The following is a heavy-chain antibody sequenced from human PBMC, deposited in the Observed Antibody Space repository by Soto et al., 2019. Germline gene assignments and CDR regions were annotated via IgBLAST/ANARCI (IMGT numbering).Heavy chain of an antibody. D-gene: IGHD2-2*01. CDR2: INPSGGST. Sequence: ASVKVSCKASGYIFTSYYMHWVRQAPGQGLEWMGIINPSGGSTSYAQKFQGRVTMTRDTSTSTVYMELSSLRSEDTAIYYRARRLAPALPAAMDYWGQGSLVTVSS. J-gene: IGHJ4*02. V-gene: IGHV1-46*03. CDR1: GYIFTSYY. CDR3: ARRLAPALPAAMDY.